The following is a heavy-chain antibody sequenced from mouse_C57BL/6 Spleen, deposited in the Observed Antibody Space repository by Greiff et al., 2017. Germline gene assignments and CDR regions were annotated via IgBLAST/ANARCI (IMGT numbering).Heavy chain of an antibody. V-gene: IGHV1-54*01. CDR2: INPGSGGT. CDR1: GYAFTNYL. D-gene: IGHD1-1*01. Sequence: VQLQESGAELVRPGTSVKVSCKASGYAFTNYLIEWVKQRPGQGLEWIGVINPGSGGTNYNEKFKGKATMTADKSSSTAYMQLSSLTSEDAAVYFCARGCYGSRGTDYWGQGTTLTVSS. CDR3: ARGCYGSRGTDY. J-gene: IGHJ2*01.